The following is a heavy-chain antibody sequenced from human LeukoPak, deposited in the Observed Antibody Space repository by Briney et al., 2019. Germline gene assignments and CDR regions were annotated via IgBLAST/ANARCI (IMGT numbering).Heavy chain of an antibody. V-gene: IGHV4-4*07. J-gene: IGHJ4*02. CDR3: ARRHPYYYGSGTYSRED. CDR1: GGSIGNYY. D-gene: IGHD3-10*01. CDR2: IFISGTT. Sequence: ETLSLTCTVSGGSIGNYYWNWIRQPAGKGLEWIGRIFISGTTNYHPSLKSRVTLSLDTSKNQFSLNLRSVTAADTAIYFCARRHPYYYGSGTYSREDWGQGTLVTVSS.